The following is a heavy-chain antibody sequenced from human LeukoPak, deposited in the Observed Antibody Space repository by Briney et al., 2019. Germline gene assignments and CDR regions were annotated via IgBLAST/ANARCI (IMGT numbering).Heavy chain of an antibody. D-gene: IGHD3-3*01. V-gene: IGHV1-69*05. J-gene: IGHJ5*02. Sequence: ASVKVSCKASGGTFSSYAISWVRQAPGQGLEWVGGIIPIFGTANYAQKFQGRVTITTDESTSTAYMELSSLRSEDTAVYYCATGGLYYDFWSGQGWFDPWGQGTLVTVSS. CDR3: ATGGLYYDFWSGQGWFDP. CDR2: IIPIFGTA. CDR1: GGTFSSYA.